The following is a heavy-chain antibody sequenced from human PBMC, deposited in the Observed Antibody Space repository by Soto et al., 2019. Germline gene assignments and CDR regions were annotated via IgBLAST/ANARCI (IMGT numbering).Heavy chain of an antibody. J-gene: IGHJ4*02. Sequence: PSETLSLTCTVSGGSISGHYWIWIRQPPGEGMEWIGYIFYSGSTTYNNNPSLKSRVSISVDTSKSQFYLRLSSVTPADTALYYCARVGSSGWSPDYWGQGTLVTVSS. CDR1: GGSISGHY. CDR2: IFYSGSTTY. CDR3: ARVGSSGWSPDY. V-gene: IGHV4-59*11. D-gene: IGHD6-19*01.